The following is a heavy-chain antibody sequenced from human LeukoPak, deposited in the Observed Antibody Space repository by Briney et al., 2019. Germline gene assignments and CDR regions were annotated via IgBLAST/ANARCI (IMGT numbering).Heavy chain of an antibody. D-gene: IGHD1-1*01. Sequence: GGSLRLSCAASGFTFSNFWMGWVRQAPGKGLEWVASIKYDESEKHYVDSVKGRFTIFRDNAKNSLYLQMNSLRGEDTAVYFCTRVTTNGYFEYWGQGSLVTVSS. V-gene: IGHV3-7*04. CDR3: TRVTTNGYFEY. CDR1: GFTFSNFW. CDR2: IKYDESEK. J-gene: IGHJ4*02.